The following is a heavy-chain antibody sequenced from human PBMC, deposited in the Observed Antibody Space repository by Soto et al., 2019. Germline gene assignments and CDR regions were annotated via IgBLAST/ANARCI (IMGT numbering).Heavy chain of an antibody. CDR3: ARGRGYDILTGYYSGDY. J-gene: IGHJ4*02. D-gene: IGHD3-9*01. CDR1: GFTFSSYS. Sequence: EVQLLESGGGLVKPGGSLRLSCAASGFTFSSYSMNWVRQAPGKGLEWVSSISSSSSYIYYADSVKGRFTISRDNAKNSLYLQMNSLRAEDTAVYYCARGRGYDILTGYYSGDYWGQGTLVTVSS. V-gene: IGHV3-21*01. CDR2: ISSSSSYI.